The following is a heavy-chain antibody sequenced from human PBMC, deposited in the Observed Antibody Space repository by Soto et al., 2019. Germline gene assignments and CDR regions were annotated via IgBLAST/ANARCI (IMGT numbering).Heavy chain of an antibody. V-gene: IGHV1-69*05. CDR2: IIPIFSTT. D-gene: IGHD3-16*02. CDR1: GRTFSSYA. CDR3: SSIVTVLKSFHDWYFDL. Sequence: QVQLVQSGAAVKKPGSSVKVSCKASGRTFSSYAISWVRQAPGLGLEWMGGIIPIFSTTNYAQKFQGRVTITTDESTSTAYMELNSLRSEDTAVYYCSSIVTVLKSFHDWYFDLRGRGTLVTVSS. J-gene: IGHJ2*01.